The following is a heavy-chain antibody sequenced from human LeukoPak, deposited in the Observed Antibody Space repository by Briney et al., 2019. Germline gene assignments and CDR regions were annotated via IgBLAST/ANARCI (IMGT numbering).Heavy chain of an antibody. CDR1: GYPFTTYE. D-gene: IGHD1-14*01. CDR3: ARGPRNDP. V-gene: IGHV1-8*01. CDR2: VHPNSGST. J-gene: IGHJ5*02. Sequence: ASVKVSCKTSGYPFTTYEINWVLQAAGQGLEWMGWVHPNSGSTACAQKFQGRVTMTRDTSISTAYMELTGLRSDDTAVYFCARGPRNDPWGQGTLVTVSS.